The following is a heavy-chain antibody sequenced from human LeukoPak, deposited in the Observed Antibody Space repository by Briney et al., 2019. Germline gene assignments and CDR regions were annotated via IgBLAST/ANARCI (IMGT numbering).Heavy chain of an antibody. CDR2: IYYSGST. CDR1: GGSISSGGHY. V-gene: IGHV4-31*03. CDR3: ARGYYDSSGYWPNAFDI. Sequence: SQTLSLTCTVSGGSISSGGHYWSWIRQHPGKGLEWIGYIYYSGSTYYNPSLKSRVTISVDTSKNQFSLKLSSVTAADTAVYYCARGYYDSSGYWPNAFDIWGQGTMVTVSS. D-gene: IGHD3-22*01. J-gene: IGHJ3*02.